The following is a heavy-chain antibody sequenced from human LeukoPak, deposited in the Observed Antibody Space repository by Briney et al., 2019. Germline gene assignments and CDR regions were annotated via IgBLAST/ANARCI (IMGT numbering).Heavy chain of an antibody. CDR2: ISNGNT. CDR3: VREAGYCASVCLKSNWFDP. D-gene: IGHD2-21*02. J-gene: IGHJ5*02. CDR1: GFPFSNHA. Sequence: GGSLRLSCAASGFPFSNHAMSWVRQPPGKGLEWVSAISNGNTYYADSVRGRFTISRDDSKNMVYLQMNSLRVEDTPRYYCVREAGYCASVCLKSNWFDPWGQGTLVTVSS. V-gene: IGHV3-23*01.